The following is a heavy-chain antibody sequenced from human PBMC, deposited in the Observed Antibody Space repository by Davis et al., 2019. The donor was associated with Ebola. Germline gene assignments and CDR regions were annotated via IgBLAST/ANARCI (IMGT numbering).Heavy chain of an antibody. Sequence: GESLKISCVASGFTFGSYAMSWVRQAPGKGLEWVANIKQDGSEKYYVDSVKGRFTISRDDSKNTLYLQMNSLRVEDTAIYYCAREEGSSRWQNNWFDYWGQGTLVTVSS. J-gene: IGHJ5*01. CDR3: AREEGSSRWQNNWFDY. V-gene: IGHV3-7*01. CDR1: GFTFGSYA. D-gene: IGHD2-2*01. CDR2: IKQDGSEK.